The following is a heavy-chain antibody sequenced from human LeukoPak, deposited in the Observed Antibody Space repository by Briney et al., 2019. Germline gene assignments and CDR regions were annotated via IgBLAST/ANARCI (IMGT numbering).Heavy chain of an antibody. Sequence: SETLSLTCIVSGGSFSSSSYYWSWIRQPPGKGLEWIGSLYYSGSTYYNPSLKSRVTISVGTSKNQISLKMSSVTAADTAVYYCARRSMTTVDYWGQGTLVTVSS. J-gene: IGHJ4*02. CDR2: LYYSGST. CDR1: GGSFSSSSYY. D-gene: IGHD4-11*01. CDR3: ARRSMTTVDY. V-gene: IGHV4-39*01.